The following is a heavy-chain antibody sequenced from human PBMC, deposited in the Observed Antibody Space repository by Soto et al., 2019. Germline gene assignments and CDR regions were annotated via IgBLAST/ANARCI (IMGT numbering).Heavy chain of an antibody. V-gene: IGHV1-46*01. CDR3: ARVRDMDSSGYYDFDY. Sequence: QVQLVQSGAEVKKPWASVKVSCKASGYTFTSYSMHWVRQAPGQGLEWMGIINPSGGSTSYAQKFQGRVTMTRDTSTSTVYMELSSLRSEDTAVYYCARVRDMDSSGYYDFDYWGQGTLVTVSS. D-gene: IGHD3-22*01. CDR1: GYTFTSYS. J-gene: IGHJ4*02. CDR2: INPSGGST.